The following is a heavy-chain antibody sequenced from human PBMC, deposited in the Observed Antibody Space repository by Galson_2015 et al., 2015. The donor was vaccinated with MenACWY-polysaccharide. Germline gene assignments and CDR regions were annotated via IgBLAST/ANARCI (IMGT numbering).Heavy chain of an antibody. CDR1: GFTFSSYS. D-gene: IGHD5-12*01. J-gene: IGHJ4*02. Sequence: SLRLSCAASGFTFSSYSMNWVRQAPGKGLEWISHINSGSSIVYGDSVKGRFTISRDNAKNSLYLQMDSLRAEDTAAYYCARDAQRGYSGYDYFFDYWGQGTLVTVSS. V-gene: IGHV3-48*01. CDR3: ARDAQRGYSGYDYFFDY. CDR2: INSGSSIV.